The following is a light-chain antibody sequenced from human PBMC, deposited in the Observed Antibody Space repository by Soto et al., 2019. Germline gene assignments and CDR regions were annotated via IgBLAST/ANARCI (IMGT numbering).Light chain of an antibody. CDR1: SSDVGGYNF. J-gene: IGLJ3*02. CDR2: EVS. Sequence: QSVLIQSASVSGSPGQSITISCTGTSSDVGGYNFVSWYQQHPGKAPKVMIYEVSKRPSGISNRFSGSKSGNTASLTISGLQAEDEADYFCCSYTSTTTVVFGGGTKLTVL. CDR3: CSYTSTTTVV. V-gene: IGLV2-14*01.